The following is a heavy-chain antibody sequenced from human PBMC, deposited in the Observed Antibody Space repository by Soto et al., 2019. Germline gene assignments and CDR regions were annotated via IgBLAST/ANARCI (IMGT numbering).Heavy chain of an antibody. CDR1: GYAFTSYD. CDR2: MNPNSGNT. V-gene: IGHV1-8*01. CDR3: ARVLGYGDFDY. D-gene: IGHD5-18*01. Sequence: ASVKVSCTASGYAFTSYDINWVRQATGQGREWMGWMNPNSGNTVYEQKLQGRVTMTRNTSISTAYMELSSLRSEDTAAYYCARVLGYGDFDYWGQGTLVTVSS. J-gene: IGHJ4*02.